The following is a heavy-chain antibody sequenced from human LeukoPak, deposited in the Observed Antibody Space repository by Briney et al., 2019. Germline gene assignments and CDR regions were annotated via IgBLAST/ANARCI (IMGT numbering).Heavy chain of an antibody. CDR3: ARVGDYGGNQNFDY. V-gene: IGHV4-30-4*01. D-gene: IGHD4-23*01. J-gene: IGHJ4*02. CDR2: IYYSGST. Sequence: SETLSLTCTVSGGSISSGDYYWSWIRQPPGKGLEWIGYIYYSGSTYYNPSLKSRVTISVDTSKNQFSLKLSSVTAADTAVYYCARVGDYGGNQNFDYWGLGTLVTVSS. CDR1: GGSISSGDYY.